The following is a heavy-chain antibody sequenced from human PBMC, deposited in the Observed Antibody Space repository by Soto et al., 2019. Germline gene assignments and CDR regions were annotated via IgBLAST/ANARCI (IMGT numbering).Heavy chain of an antibody. CDR1: GGSISSGGYS. CDR3: ARVAGDYAGQKYYYYGMDV. Sequence: PSETLSLTCTVSGGSISSGGYSWSWIRQPPGKGLEWIGYIYHSGNTYYNPSLKSRVSISVDRSKNQFSLKLSSVTAADTAVYYCARVAGDYAGQKYYYYGMDVWGQGTTVTVSS. J-gene: IGHJ6*02. V-gene: IGHV4-30-2*01. CDR2: IYHSGNT. D-gene: IGHD3-16*01.